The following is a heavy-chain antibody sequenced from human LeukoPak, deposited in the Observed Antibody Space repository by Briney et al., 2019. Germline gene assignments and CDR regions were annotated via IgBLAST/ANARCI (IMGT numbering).Heavy chain of an antibody. D-gene: IGHD5-18*01. CDR1: GGSFSGYY. CDR3: GGNVDTAMANWFDP. CDR2: INHSGST. V-gene: IGHV4-34*01. Sequence: KPSETLSLTCAVYGGSFSGYYWSWIRQPPGKGLEWMGEINHSGSTNYNPSLKSRVTISVDTSKNQYSLKLSSVTAADTAVYYCGGNVDTAMANWFDPWGQGTLVTVSS. J-gene: IGHJ5*02.